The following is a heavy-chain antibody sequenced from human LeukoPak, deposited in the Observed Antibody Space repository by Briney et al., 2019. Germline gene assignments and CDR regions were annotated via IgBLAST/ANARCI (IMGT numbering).Heavy chain of an antibody. Sequence: ASVKVSCKTSGYTFTSYGISWVRQAPGQGLGWMGWISAYNGNTRYAQKVQGRLTVTKDTSTTTAYMELRGLRSDDTAVYYCARDAFDIWGQGTMVTVSS. CDR1: GYTFTSYG. CDR2: ISAYNGNT. CDR3: ARDAFDI. J-gene: IGHJ3*02. V-gene: IGHV1-18*01.